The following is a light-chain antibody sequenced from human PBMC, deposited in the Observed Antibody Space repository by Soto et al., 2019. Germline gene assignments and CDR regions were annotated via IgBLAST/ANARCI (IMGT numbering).Light chain of an antibody. Sequence: ETVMTQSPATLSVSPGESATLSCRASQSVSSNLAWYQQKGGQAPRPLIYGASTRATGIPARFSGSGSGTEFTLTISSLQSEDFAVYYCQQYKNWPPWTFGQGTKVEIK. CDR2: GAS. V-gene: IGKV3-15*01. CDR1: QSVSSN. J-gene: IGKJ1*01. CDR3: QQYKNWPPWT.